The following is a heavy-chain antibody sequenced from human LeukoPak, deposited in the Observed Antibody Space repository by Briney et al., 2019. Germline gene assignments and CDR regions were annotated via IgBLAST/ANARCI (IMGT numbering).Heavy chain of an antibody. V-gene: IGHV4-59*01. Sequence: SETLSLTCSVSGASMRTYYWGWVRQTPGKGLEFIGYISDTRSTNYNPSLKSRVTISVDTSKSLFSLRLTSATAADTAVYYCARDGDSGDFVGAFDVWGQGTLVTVSS. CDR1: GASMRTYY. CDR3: ARDGDSGDFVGAFDV. CDR2: ISDTRST. D-gene: IGHD4-17*01. J-gene: IGHJ3*01.